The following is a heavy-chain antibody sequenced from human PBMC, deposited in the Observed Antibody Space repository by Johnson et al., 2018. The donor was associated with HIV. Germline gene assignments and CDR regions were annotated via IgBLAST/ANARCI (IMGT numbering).Heavy chain of an antibody. J-gene: IGHJ3*01. D-gene: IGHD6-13*01. V-gene: IGHV3-30*02. Sequence: QVQLVESGGGVVQPGGSLTLSCAASGFVFSDYVMHWVRQAPGKGLDWVTFIRYDGNNKHYADSVKGRFSISRDNSKNTLYLQMNGLRPEDTAVYYCAKDEAQTLASAGRDAFDFWGQGTAVTV. CDR3: AKDEAQTLASAGRDAFDF. CDR2: IRYDGNNK. CDR1: GFVFSDYV.